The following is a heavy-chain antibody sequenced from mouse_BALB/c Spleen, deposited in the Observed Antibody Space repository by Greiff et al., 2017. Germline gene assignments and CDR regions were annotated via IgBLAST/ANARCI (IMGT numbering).Heavy chain of an antibody. V-gene: IGHV5-4*02. CDR1: GFTFSDYY. J-gene: IGHJ4*01. Sequence: EVKVVESGGGLVKPGGSLKLSCAASGFTFSDYYMYWVRQTPEKRLEWVATISDGGSYTYYPDSVKGRFTISRDNAKNNLYLQMSSLKSEDTAMYYCARDGTMITAYAMDYWGQGTSVTVSS. CDR3: ARDGTMITAYAMDY. CDR2: ISDGGSYT. D-gene: IGHD2-4*01.